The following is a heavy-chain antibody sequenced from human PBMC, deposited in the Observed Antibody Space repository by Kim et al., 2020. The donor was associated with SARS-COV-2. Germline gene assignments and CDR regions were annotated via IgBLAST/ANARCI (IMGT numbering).Heavy chain of an antibody. V-gene: IGHV7-4-1*02. D-gene: IGHD4-17*01. CDR3: ARAYGGNREAWFDP. Sequence: AQGFTGRFVFSLDTSVSTAYLQISSLKAEDTAVYYCARAYGGNREAWFDPWGQGTLVTVSS. J-gene: IGHJ5*02.